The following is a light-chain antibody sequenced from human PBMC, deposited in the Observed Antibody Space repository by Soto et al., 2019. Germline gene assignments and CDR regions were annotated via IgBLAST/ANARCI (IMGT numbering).Light chain of an antibody. CDR3: QQRTDWPLT. CDR1: QSINSHY. V-gene: IGKV3D-20*02. CDR2: STS. Sequence: EIVLTQSPGTLSLSPGERATLSCRASQSINSHYLAWYQQRVGQAPRLLIHSTSSRATGIPDRFSGSGSGTDFTLTITSLEPEDFAVYFCQQRTDWPLTFGGGTKVDIK. J-gene: IGKJ4*01.